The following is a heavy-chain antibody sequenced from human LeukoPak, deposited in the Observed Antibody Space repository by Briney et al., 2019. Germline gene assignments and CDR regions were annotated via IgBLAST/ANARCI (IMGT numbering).Heavy chain of an antibody. CDR2: INPNSGGT. CDR1: GYTFTGYY. CDR3: ARVLSWSSLDY. J-gene: IGHJ4*02. V-gene: IGHV1-2*02. D-gene: IGHD2-8*02. Sequence: ASVKVSCRASGYTFTGYYMHWVRQATGQGLEWMGWINPNSGGTNYAQKFQGRVTMTRDTSISTAYMELSRLRSDDTAVYYCARVLSWSSLDYWGQGTLVTVSS.